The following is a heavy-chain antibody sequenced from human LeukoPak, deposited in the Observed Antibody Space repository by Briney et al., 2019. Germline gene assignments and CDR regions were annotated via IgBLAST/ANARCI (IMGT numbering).Heavy chain of an antibody. CDR3: ARDRAYGSGSYRYYYYYYMDV. V-gene: IGHV4-34*01. Sequence: SETLSLTCAVYGGSFSDYYWSWIRQPPGKGLEWIGEINHSGSTNYNPTLKSRVPISVDTSKNQFSLKLSSVATADTAVYYCARDRAYGSGSYRYYYYYYMDVWGKGTTVTVSS. CDR2: INHSGST. CDR1: GGSFSDYY. J-gene: IGHJ6*03. D-gene: IGHD3-10*01.